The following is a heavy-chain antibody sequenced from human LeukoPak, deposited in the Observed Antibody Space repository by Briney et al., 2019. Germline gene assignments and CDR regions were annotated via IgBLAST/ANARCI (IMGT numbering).Heavy chain of an antibody. CDR2: IYHSGST. CDR3: VRHHKSGTDAFDI. J-gene: IGHJ3*02. CDR1: GYSISSGYY. Sequence: SETLSLTCAVSGYSISSGYYWGWIRQPPGKGLEWIGSIYHSGSTYYNPSLKSRVTISVDTSKNQFSLKLRSMTAADTAVYYCVRHHKSGTDAFDIWGQGTMVTVSS. D-gene: IGHD1-1*01. V-gene: IGHV4-38-2*01.